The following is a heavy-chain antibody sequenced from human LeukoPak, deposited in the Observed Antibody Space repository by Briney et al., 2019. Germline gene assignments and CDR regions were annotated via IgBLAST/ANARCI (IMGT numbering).Heavy chain of an antibody. Sequence: GGSLRLSCEASGFTFSSFAMTWVRQAPGKGLEWVAVISYDGSNKYYADSVKGRFTISRDNSKNTLYLQMNSLRAEDTAVYYCARDYSVSPLDYWGQGTLVTVSS. V-gene: IGHV3-30*01. CDR3: ARDYSVSPLDY. J-gene: IGHJ4*02. CDR1: GFTFSSFA. CDR2: ISYDGSNK. D-gene: IGHD2-15*01.